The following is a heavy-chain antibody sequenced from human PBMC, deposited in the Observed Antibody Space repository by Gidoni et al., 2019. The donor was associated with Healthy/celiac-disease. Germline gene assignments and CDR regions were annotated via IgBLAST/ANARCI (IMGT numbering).Heavy chain of an antibody. CDR3: AKDLEWGGDSGYDAFDI. Sequence: EVQLVESGGGLVQPGRSLRLSCAASGFTLDAYAMHWVRQAPGKGLEWVSGISWNSGSIGYADSVKGRFTISRDNAKNSLYLQMNSLRAEDTALYYCAKDLEWGGDSGYDAFDIWGQGTMVTVSS. V-gene: IGHV3-9*01. D-gene: IGHD2-21*02. J-gene: IGHJ3*02. CDR1: GFTLDAYA. CDR2: ISWNSGSI.